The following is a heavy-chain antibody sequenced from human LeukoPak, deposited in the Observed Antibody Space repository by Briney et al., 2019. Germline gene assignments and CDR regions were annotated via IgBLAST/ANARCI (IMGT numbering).Heavy chain of an antibody. CDR3: ARLYDFWSGYYTPDDY. J-gene: IGHJ4*02. CDR1: GGTFTSYG. V-gene: IGHV1-18*01. Sequence: GASVKVSCKASGGTFTSYGISWVRQAPGQGLEWMGWISAYNGNTNYAQKLQGRVTMTTDTSTSTAYMELRSLRSDDTAVYYCARLYDFWSGYYTPDDYWGQGTLVTVSS. D-gene: IGHD3-3*01. CDR2: ISAYNGNT.